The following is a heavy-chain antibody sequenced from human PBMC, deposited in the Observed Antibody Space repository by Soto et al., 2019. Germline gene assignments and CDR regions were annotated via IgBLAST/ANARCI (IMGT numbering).Heavy chain of an antibody. CDR2: IWYDGSNK. V-gene: IGHV3-33*01. CDR1: GFTFSSYG. J-gene: IGHJ4*02. CDR3: ARSGGDCSGGSCYSTY. Sequence: QVQLVESGGGVVQPGRSLRLSCAASGFTFSSYGMHWVRQAPGKGLEWVADIWYDGSNKYYADSVKGRFTISRDNSKNTLYLQMNRLRAEDTAVYYCARSGGDCSGGSCYSTYWGQGTLVTVSS. D-gene: IGHD2-15*01.